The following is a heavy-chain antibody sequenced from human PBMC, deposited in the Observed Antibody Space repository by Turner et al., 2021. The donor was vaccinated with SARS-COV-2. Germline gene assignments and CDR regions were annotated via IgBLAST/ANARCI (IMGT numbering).Heavy chain of an antibody. J-gene: IGHJ4*02. Sequence: VQLVESGGGLVQPGGSLRLSCAASGFTFSRNGMHWVRQAPGKGLEWVAVISYDGSNKYYADSVKGRFTISRDNSKNTLYLQMNSLRAEDTAVYYCATLWFGELLDYWGQGTLVTVSS. D-gene: IGHD3-10*01. CDR3: ATLWFGELLDY. CDR2: ISYDGSNK. CDR1: GFTFSRNG. V-gene: IGHV3-30*03.